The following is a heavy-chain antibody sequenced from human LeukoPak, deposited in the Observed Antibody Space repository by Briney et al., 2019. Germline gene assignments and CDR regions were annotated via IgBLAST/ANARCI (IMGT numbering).Heavy chain of an antibody. J-gene: IGHJ4*02. D-gene: IGHD4-17*01. CDR3: AREAVTLLGLFDY. V-gene: IGHV1-69*05. CDR1: GGTFSSYA. Sequence: ASVKVSCKASGGTFSSYAISWVRQAPGQGLEWMGRIIPIFGTANYAQKFQGRVTITTDESTSTAYMELSSLRSEDTAVYYCAREAVTLLGLFDYWGQGTLVTVSS. CDR2: IIPIFGTA.